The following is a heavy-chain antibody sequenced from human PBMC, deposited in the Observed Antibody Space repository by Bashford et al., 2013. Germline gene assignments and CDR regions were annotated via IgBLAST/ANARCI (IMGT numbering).Heavy chain of an antibody. Sequence: WVRQAPGQGLEWMGWINPNPNSGATKYAEMFQGRVTMTRDTSISTAYMELSSLTSDDTAVYYCARDGPVVGVWNAFDVWGQGTVVTVSS. CDR3: ARDGPVVGVWNAFDV. J-gene: IGHJ3*01. CDR2: INPNPNSGAT. V-gene: IGHV1-2*02. D-gene: IGHD1-26*01.